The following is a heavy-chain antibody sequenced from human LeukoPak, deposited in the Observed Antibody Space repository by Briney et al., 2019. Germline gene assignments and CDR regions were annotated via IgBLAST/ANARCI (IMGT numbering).Heavy chain of an antibody. CDR2: IYPGDGDT. CDR3: ARGDCSSTSCYLLDD. V-gene: IGHV5-51*01. Sequence: GEPLKISCKGAGYRFTSYWIGGGRQMPGKGLEWMGIIYPGDGDTSYSPSFQGQVTISADKSISTSYLQWSSLKAADTAMYYCARGDCSSTSCYLLDDWGPGTLVTVAS. D-gene: IGHD2-2*01. CDR1: GYRFTSYW. J-gene: IGHJ4*02.